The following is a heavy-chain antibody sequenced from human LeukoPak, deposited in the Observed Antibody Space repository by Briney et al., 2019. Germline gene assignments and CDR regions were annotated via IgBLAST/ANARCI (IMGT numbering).Heavy chain of an antibody. D-gene: IGHD6-13*01. J-gene: IGHJ4*02. V-gene: IGHV3-21*01. CDR1: GFTFSSYS. Sequence: GGSLRLSCAASGFTFSSYSMNWVRQAPGKGLEWVSSISSSSSYIYYADSVKGRFTISRDNAKNSLYLQMNSLRAEDTAVYYCARDASYRSSWYGFRGLDYWGQGTLVTVSS. CDR2: ISSSSSYI. CDR3: ARDASYRSSWYGFRGLDY.